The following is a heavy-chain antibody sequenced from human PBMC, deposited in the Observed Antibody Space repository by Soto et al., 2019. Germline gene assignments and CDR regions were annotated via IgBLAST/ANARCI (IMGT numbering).Heavy chain of an antibody. V-gene: IGHV1-8*01. D-gene: IGHD1-1*01. CDR3: ARMATYGTLNWFDP. J-gene: IGHJ5*02. CDR2: MNPNSANT. Sequence: QVQLVQSGAEVQRPGASVKVSCRASGYAFGDYDISWVRQAPGQGLEWMGWMNPNSANTGYAQKFQGRVSMTRDMSISTAYMELSRLRPEDTARYYYARMATYGTLNWFDPWGQGALVTVSS. CDR1: GYAFGDYD.